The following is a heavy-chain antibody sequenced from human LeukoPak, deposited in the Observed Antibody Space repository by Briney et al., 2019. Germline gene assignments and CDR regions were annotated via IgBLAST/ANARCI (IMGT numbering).Heavy chain of an antibody. Sequence: ASVTVSCKVSGYTLTELSMHWVRQAPGKGLEWMGGFDPEDGETIYAQKFQGRVTMTEDTSTDTAYMELSSLRSEDTAVYYCAIDLSLVRSNKNYWGQGTLVTVSS. CDR2: FDPEDGET. CDR3: AIDLSLVRSNKNY. D-gene: IGHD3-10*01. CDR1: GYTLTELS. V-gene: IGHV1-24*01. J-gene: IGHJ4*02.